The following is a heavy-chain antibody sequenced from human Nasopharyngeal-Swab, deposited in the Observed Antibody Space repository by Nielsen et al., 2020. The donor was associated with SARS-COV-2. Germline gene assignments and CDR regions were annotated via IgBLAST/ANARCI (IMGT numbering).Heavy chain of an antibody. CDR1: GFTLSDYY. J-gene: IGHJ6*02. Sequence: GGSLRLSCAASGFTLSDYYMSWIRQAPGKGLEWVSYISSSGSTIYYADSVKGRFTISRDNAKNSLYLQMNSLRAEDTAVYYCARGLWSSLRLLGGMDVWGQGTTVTVSS. V-gene: IGHV3-11*04. CDR2: ISSSGSTI. D-gene: IGHD4/OR15-4a*01. CDR3: ARGLWSSLRLLGGMDV.